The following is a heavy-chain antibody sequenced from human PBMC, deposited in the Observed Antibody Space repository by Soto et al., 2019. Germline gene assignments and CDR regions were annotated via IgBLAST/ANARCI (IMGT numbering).Heavy chain of an antibody. CDR2: ISSSGSTI. V-gene: IGHV3-11*01. J-gene: IGHJ6*03. D-gene: IGHD3-9*01. Sequence: GGSLRLSCAASGFTFSDYYMSWIRQAPGKGLEWVSYISSSGSTIYYADSVKGRFTISRDNAKNSLYLQMNSLRAEDTAVYYCARVAAYYDILTGYYQPRYASYYMDVWGKGTTVTVSS. CDR3: ARVAAYYDILTGYYQPRYASYYMDV. CDR1: GFTFSDYY.